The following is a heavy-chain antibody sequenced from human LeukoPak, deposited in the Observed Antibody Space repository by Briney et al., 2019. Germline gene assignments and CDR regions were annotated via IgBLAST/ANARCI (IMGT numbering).Heavy chain of an antibody. J-gene: IGHJ4*02. CDR2: ISYDGSNK. V-gene: IGHV3-30*18. Sequence: GGSLRLSCAASGVTFSSYGMHWVRQAPGKGLEWVAVISYDGSNKYYADSVKGRFTISRDNSKNTLYLQMNSLRAEDTAVYYCAKGAHDYGDFLDYWGQGTLVTVSS. D-gene: IGHD4-17*01. CDR1: GVTFSSYG. CDR3: AKGAHDYGDFLDY.